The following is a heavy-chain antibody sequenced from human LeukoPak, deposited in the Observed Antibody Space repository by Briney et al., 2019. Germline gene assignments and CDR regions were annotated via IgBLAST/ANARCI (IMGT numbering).Heavy chain of an antibody. CDR3: ARGGSDY. CDR1: GFTFSSCW. V-gene: IGHV3-7*01. Sequence: PGGSLRLSCIASGFTFSSCWMSWVRQAPGKGLEWVGNIRPNGSEKFYVDSVKGRFTISRDNAKNSVNLQMNSLRVEETAVYYCARGGSDYWGQGTLVTVSS. CDR2: IRPNGSEK. J-gene: IGHJ4*02. D-gene: IGHD2-15*01.